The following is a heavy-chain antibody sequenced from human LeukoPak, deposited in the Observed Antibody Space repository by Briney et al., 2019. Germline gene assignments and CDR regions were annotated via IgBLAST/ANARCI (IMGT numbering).Heavy chain of an antibody. CDR1: GYTFNKYA. D-gene: IGHD3-16*02. J-gene: IGHJ4*02. V-gene: IGHV7-4-1*02. Sequence: GASVKVSCKPSGYTFNKYAINWVRQAPGQGLEWMGWINTNTGNPSYARDFTGRFVFSLDTSVNSAFLQINNLKAEDTAFYYCTLGSYRGQGTLVTVSS. CDR3: TLGSY. CDR2: INTNTGNP.